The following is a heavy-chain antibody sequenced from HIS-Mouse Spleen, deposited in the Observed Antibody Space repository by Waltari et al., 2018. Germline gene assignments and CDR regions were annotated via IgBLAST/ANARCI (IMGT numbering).Heavy chain of an antibody. Sequence: QLQLQESGPGLVKPSETLSLTCTVSGGSISSSSYYWGWIRQPPGKGLEWIGSIYYSGRTPSNPPLKSRVTISVDTSKNQFSLKLSSVTAADTAVYYCARSGGKSGFEYCSGGSCYGGDWYFDLWGRGTLVTVSS. D-gene: IGHD2-15*01. CDR1: GGSISSSSYY. J-gene: IGHJ2*01. V-gene: IGHV4-39*07. CDR3: ARSGGKSGFEYCSGGSCYGGDWYFDL. CDR2: IYYSGRT.